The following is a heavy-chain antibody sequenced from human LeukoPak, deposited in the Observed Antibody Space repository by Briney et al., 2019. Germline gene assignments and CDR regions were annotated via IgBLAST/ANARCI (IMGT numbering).Heavy chain of an antibody. V-gene: IGHV1-18*01. CDR3: ARGGSGWYIHREWFDP. D-gene: IGHD6-19*01. Sequence: GASVKVSCKASGYTFTSYGISWVRQAPGQGLEWMGWISAYNGNTNYAQKFQGRVTMTRNTSISTAYMELSSLRSEDTAVYYCARGGSGWYIHREWFDPWGQGTLVTVSS. J-gene: IGHJ5*02. CDR1: GYTFTSYG. CDR2: ISAYNGNT.